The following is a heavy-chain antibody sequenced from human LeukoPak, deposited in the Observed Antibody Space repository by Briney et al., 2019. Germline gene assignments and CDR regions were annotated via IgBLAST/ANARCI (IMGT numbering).Heavy chain of an antibody. Sequence: GGSLRLSCAASGFTLSSYWMTWVRQAPGKGLVWVSRIISDGSSTSYADSVKGRFTISRDNAKNTLYLQMNSLRAEDTAVYYCARARRYCSSTSCPYYFDYWGQGTLVTVSS. D-gene: IGHD2-2*01. V-gene: IGHV3-74*01. CDR2: IISDGSST. CDR1: GFTLSSYW. CDR3: ARARRYCSSTSCPYYFDY. J-gene: IGHJ4*02.